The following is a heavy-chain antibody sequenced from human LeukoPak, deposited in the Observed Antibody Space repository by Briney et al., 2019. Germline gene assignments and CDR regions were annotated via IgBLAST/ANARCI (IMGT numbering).Heavy chain of an antibody. CDR3: ARQGGSSSRGIDY. D-gene: IGHD6-13*01. CDR2: IYYSGST. V-gene: IGHV4-39*01. Sequence: SETLSLTCTVSGGSISSSSYYWGWVRQPPGRGVEWIGSIYYSGSTYYNPSLKSRVTISVDTSKNQFSLKLSSVTAADTAVYYCARQGGSSSRGIDYWGQGTLVTVSS. CDR1: GGSISSSSYY. J-gene: IGHJ4*02.